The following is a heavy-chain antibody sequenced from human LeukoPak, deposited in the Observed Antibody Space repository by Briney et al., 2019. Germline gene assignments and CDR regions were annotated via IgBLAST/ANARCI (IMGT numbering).Heavy chain of an antibody. CDR3: ARDYGWFGELHWFDP. Sequence: SETLSLTCTVSGGSISSYYWSWIRQPAGKGLEWIGRIYTSGSTNYNPSLKSRVTMSVDTSKNQFSLKLSSVTAADTAVYYCARDYGWFGELHWFDPWGQGTLVTVSS. CDR2: IYTSGST. V-gene: IGHV4-4*07. CDR1: GGSISSYY. D-gene: IGHD3-10*01. J-gene: IGHJ5*02.